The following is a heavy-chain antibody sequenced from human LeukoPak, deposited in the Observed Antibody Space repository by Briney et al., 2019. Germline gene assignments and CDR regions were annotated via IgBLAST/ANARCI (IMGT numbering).Heavy chain of an antibody. CDR3: ARATTYYDILTGSRMYHFDY. V-gene: IGHV3-7*01. CDR1: GFTFSSYW. Sequence: PGGSLRLSCAASGFTFSSYWMSWVRQAPGKGLEWVANIKQDGSEKYYVDSVKGRFTISRDNAKNSLYLQMNSLRAEDAAVYYCARATTYYDILTGSRMYHFDYWGQGTLVTVSS. D-gene: IGHD3-9*01. CDR2: IKQDGSEK. J-gene: IGHJ4*02.